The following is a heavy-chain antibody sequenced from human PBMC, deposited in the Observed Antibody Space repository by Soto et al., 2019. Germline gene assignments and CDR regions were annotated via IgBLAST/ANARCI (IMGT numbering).Heavy chain of an antibody. CDR3: ARYKLHRNYYYGMDV. CDR1: GGSISSGGYY. CDR2: IYYSGST. D-gene: IGHD1-26*01. V-gene: IGHV4-31*03. J-gene: IGHJ6*02. Sequence: SETLSLTCTVSGGSISSGGYYWSWIRQHPGKGLEWIGYIYYSGSTYYNPSLKSRVTISVDTSKNQFSLKLSSVTAADTAVYYCARYKLHRNYYYGMDVWGQGTTVTVSS.